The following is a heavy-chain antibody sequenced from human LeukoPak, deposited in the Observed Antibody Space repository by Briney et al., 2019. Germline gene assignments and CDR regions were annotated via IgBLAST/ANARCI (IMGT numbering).Heavy chain of an antibody. CDR1: GFTFSTYA. CDR2: ISSSGGST. Sequence: GGSPRLSCAASGFTFSTYAMSWVRQAPGKGLEWVSAISSSGGSTYYADSVKGRFTISRDNSKNTLYLQMNSLRAEDTAVYYCATRRYDSSGFDHWGQGTLVTVSS. D-gene: IGHD3-22*01. J-gene: IGHJ4*02. V-gene: IGHV3-23*01. CDR3: ATRRYDSSGFDH.